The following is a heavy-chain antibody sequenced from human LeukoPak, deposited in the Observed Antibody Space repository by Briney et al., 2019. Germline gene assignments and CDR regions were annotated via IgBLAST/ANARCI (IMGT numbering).Heavy chain of an antibody. CDR3: AREHHALDY. CDR2: ISYDGSNK. CDR1: GFTFSSYA. J-gene: IGHJ4*02. D-gene: IGHD2-8*01. Sequence: GGSLRLSCAASGFTFSSYAMHWVRQAPGKGLEWVAVISYDGSNKYYADSVKGRFTISRDNSKNTLYLQMNSLRAEDTAVYYCAREHHALDYWGQGTLVTVSS. V-gene: IGHV3-30*01.